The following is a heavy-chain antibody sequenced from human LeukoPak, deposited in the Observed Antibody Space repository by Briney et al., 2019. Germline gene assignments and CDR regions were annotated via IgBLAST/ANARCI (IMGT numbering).Heavy chain of an antibody. CDR3: ARGSGNDILTGYGYYYYYGMDV. Sequence: SVKVSCKASGGTFSSYAISWVRQAPGQGLEWMGRIIPILGIANYAQKFQGRVTITADKSTSTAYMELSSLRSEGTAVYYCARGSGNDILTGYGYYYYYGMDVWGQGTTVTVSS. CDR2: IIPILGIA. CDR1: GGTFSSYA. D-gene: IGHD3-9*01. V-gene: IGHV1-69*04. J-gene: IGHJ6*02.